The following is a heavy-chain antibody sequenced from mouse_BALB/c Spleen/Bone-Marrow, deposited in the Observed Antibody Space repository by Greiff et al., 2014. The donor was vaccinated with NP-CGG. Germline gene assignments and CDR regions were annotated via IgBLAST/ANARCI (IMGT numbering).Heavy chain of an antibody. J-gene: IGHJ2*01. V-gene: IGHV7-3*02. CDR2: IRNKANGYTT. CDR3: ARDKGRVFFDY. Sequence: DVMLVESGGGLVQPGGSLRLSCATSGFTFTDYYMNWVRLPPGKALEWLGFIRNKANGYTTEYSASVKGRFTISRDNSQNILYLQMNTLRAEDSATYYCARDKGRVFFDYWGQGTTLTVSS. CDR1: GFTFTDYY.